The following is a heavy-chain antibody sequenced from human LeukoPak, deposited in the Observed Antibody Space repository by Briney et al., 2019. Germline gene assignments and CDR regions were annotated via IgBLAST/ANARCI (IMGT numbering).Heavy chain of an antibody. CDR2: IRFDESNT. CDR1: GFTFSSFV. V-gene: IGHV3-30*02. Sequence: PGGSLRLSCATSGFTFSSFVMHWVRQAPGKGLEWVAFIRFDESNTNYADSVKGRFTISRDNSKNTLYLQMNSLRTEDTAVYSCAKGSRGSDSSGPFDYWGQGTLVTVSS. D-gene: IGHD3-22*01. CDR3: AKGSRGSDSSGPFDY. J-gene: IGHJ4*02.